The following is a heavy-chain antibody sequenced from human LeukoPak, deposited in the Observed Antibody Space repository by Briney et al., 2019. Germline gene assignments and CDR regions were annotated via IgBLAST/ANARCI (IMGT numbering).Heavy chain of an antibody. V-gene: IGHV1-18*01. Sequence: ASVKVSCKASGYTFTSYGISWVRQAPGQGLEWMGWISAYNGNTNYAQMLQGRVTMTTDTSTSTAYMELRSLRSDDTAVYYCARGDAPNPLRYYYGMDVWGQGTTVTVSS. D-gene: IGHD2-8*01. CDR1: GYTFTSYG. CDR2: ISAYNGNT. CDR3: ARGDAPNPLRYYYGMDV. J-gene: IGHJ6*02.